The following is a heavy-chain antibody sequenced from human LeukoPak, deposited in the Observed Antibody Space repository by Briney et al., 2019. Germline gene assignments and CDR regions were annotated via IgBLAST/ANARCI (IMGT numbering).Heavy chain of an antibody. CDR2: IYYSGST. J-gene: IGHJ4*02. D-gene: IGHD5-24*01. CDR3: ARAGDGHNNHIDY. Sequence: KPSETLSLTCTVSGGSISSSSYYWGWIRQPPGKGLEWIGSIYYSGSTYYNPSLKSRVTISVDTSKNQFSLKLSSVTAADTAVYYCARAGDGHNNHIDYWGQGTLVTVSS. CDR1: GGSISSSSYY. V-gene: IGHV4-39*01.